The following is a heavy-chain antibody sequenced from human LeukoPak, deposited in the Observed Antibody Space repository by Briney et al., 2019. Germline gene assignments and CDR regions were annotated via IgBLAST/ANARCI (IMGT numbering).Heavy chain of an antibody. J-gene: IGHJ5*02. CDR3: ARGLLRYFEGQFDP. Sequence: SQTLSLTCTVSDGSISSGDYYWSWIRQPPGKGLEWIGYIYYSGSTYYNPSLKSRVTISVDTSKNQFSLKLSSVTAADTAVYYCARGLLRYFEGQFDPWGQGTLVTVSS. V-gene: IGHV4-30-4*01. D-gene: IGHD3-9*01. CDR2: IYYSGST. CDR1: DGSISSGDYY.